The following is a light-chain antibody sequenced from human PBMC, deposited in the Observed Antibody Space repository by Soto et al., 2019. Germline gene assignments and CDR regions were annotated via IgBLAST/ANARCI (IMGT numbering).Light chain of an antibody. CDR3: SSYTSSSTDV. V-gene: IGLV2-14*01. CDR1: NSDVGYDY. Sequence: QSALTQPASVSGSPGQSITISCTGTNSDVGYDYVSWYQQHPGKAPKLIIYEVSNRPSGVSNRFSGSKSGNTASLTISGLQAEDDADYYCSSYTSSSTDVFGTGTKVTVL. J-gene: IGLJ1*01. CDR2: EVS.